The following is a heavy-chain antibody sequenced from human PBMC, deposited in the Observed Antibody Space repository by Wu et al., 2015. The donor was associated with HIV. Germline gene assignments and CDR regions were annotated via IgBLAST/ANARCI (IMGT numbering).Heavy chain of an antibody. Sequence: QVQLVQSGPEVKKPGASVKVSCKASGYTFTGYYMHWVRQAPGQGLEWMGWINPNSGGTNYAQKFQGRVTMTRDTSISTAYMELSSLKSEDTAIYYCAKTNRIVTNGIDFYHFYGMDVWGQGTTITVS. CDR1: GYTFTGYY. CDR2: INPNSGGT. CDR3: AKTNRIVTNGIDFYHFYGMDV. V-gene: IGHV1-2*02. D-gene: IGHD1-1*01. J-gene: IGHJ6*02.